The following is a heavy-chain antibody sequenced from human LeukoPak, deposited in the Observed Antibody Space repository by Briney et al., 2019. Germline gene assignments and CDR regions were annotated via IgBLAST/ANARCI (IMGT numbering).Heavy chain of an antibody. CDR1: GGSFSGYY. J-gene: IGHJ1*01. D-gene: IGHD3-22*01. CDR3: ASSGSGYYYYFQH. CDR2: IYTSGST. V-gene: IGHV4-59*10. Sequence: SETLSLTCAVYGGSFSGYYWSWIRQPAGKGLEWIGRIYTSGSTNYNPSLKSRVTMSVDTSKNQFSLKLSSVTAADTAVYHCASSGSGYYYYFQHWGQGTLVTVSS.